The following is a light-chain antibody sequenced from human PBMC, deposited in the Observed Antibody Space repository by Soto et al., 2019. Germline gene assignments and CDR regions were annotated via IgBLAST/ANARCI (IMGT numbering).Light chain of an antibody. CDR3: FSYAGSYTVV. CDR1: SSDVGGYSY. CDR2: DVT. V-gene: IGLV2-11*01. J-gene: IGLJ1*01. Sequence: QSALTQPRSVSGYPGQSVTISCTGTSSDVGGYSYVSWYQQHPGKAPKLMIYDVTTRPSGIPDRFSGSKSGNTASLTISGLQAEDEADYYCFSYAGSYTVVFGTGTKLTVL.